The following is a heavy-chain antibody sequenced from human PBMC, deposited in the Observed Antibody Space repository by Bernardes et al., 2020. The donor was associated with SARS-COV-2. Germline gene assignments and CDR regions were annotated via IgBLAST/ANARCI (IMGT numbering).Heavy chain of an antibody. D-gene: IGHD6-13*01. V-gene: IGHV4-61*02. CDR3: ARDSGWAAAGIWFDP. CDR2: IYTSGST. J-gene: IGHJ5*02. CDR1: GASISSGSYY. Sequence: SQTLSLTCTVSGASISSGSYYWSWIRQPAGKGLEWIGRIYTSGSTNYNPSLKSRVTISVDTSKNQFSLKLSSVTAADTAVYYCARDSGWAAAGIWFDPWGQGTLVTVSS.